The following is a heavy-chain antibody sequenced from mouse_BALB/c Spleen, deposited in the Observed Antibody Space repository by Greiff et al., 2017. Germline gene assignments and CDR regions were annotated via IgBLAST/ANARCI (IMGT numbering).Heavy chain of an antibody. Sequence: ELVKPGASVKLSCKASGYTFTSYYMYWIKQRPGQGLEWIGRIAPGSGSTYYNEMFKGKATLTVDTSSSTAYIQLSSLSSEDSAVYFCAREVYGNYVWFAYWGQGTLVTVSA. J-gene: IGHJ3*01. D-gene: IGHD2-1*01. V-gene: IGHV1S41*01. CDR3: AREVYGNYVWFAY. CDR2: IAPGSGST. CDR1: GYTFTSYY.